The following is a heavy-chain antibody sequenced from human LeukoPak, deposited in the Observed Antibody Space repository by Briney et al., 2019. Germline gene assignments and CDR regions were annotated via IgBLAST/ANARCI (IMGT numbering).Heavy chain of an antibody. Sequence: PSQTLSLTCTVSGGSISGGGYYWNWIRQHPGKGREWIGYIYYSGSTYYNPSLKSRVNISVDTSKNQFSLKLSSVTAADTAVYYCARETGGVAFDIWGQGTMVTVSS. CDR3: ARETGGVAFDI. D-gene: IGHD1-1*01. J-gene: IGHJ3*02. V-gene: IGHV4-31*03. CDR1: GGSISGGGYY. CDR2: IYYSGST.